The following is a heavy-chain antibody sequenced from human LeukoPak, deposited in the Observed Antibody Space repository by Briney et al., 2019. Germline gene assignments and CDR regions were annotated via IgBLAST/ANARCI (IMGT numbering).Heavy chain of an antibody. V-gene: IGHV3-48*03. J-gene: IGHJ4*02. CDR2: ISSSGSTM. D-gene: IGHD1-26*01. Sequence: AGGSLRLSCAASGFTFSSYEMNWVRQAPGKGLEWVSYISSSGSTMYYADSVKGRFTISRDNAKNSLYLQMNSLRAEDTAVYYCARGLLGARGGQGTLVTVSS. CDR1: GFTFSSYE. CDR3: ARGLLGAR.